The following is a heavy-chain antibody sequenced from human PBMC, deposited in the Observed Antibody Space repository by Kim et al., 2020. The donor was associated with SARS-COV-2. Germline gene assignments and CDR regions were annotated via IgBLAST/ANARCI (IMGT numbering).Heavy chain of an antibody. CDR3: ARAGKWLVGAYFDY. Sequence: ASVKGRFTISRDNSKNPLYLQRNSLRAEDTAVYYCARAGKWLVGAYFDYWGQGTLVTVSS. V-gene: IGHV3-30*01. J-gene: IGHJ4*02. D-gene: IGHD6-19*01.